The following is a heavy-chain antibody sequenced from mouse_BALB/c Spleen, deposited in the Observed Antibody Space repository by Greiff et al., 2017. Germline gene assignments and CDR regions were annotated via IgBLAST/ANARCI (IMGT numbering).Heavy chain of an antibody. Sequence: QVQLQQSGAELVRPGASVTLSCKASGYTFTDYEMHWVKQTPVHGLEWIGAIDPETGGTAYNQKFKGKATLTADKSSSTAYMELRSLTSEDSAVYYCARTGRLRGFAYWGQGTLVTVSA. CDR1: GYTFTDYE. D-gene: IGHD2-4*01. CDR2: IDPETGGT. J-gene: IGHJ3*01. CDR3: ARTGRLRGFAY. V-gene: IGHV1-15*01.